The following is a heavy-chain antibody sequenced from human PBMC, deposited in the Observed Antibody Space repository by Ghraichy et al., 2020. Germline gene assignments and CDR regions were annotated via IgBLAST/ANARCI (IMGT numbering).Heavy chain of an antibody. CDR3: AKDRGNVIPHCSGITCSGLCSGVPCAGVALEI. CDR1: GFSFPNYG. D-gene: IGHD2-15*01. V-gene: IGHV3-30*18. J-gene: IGHJ4*02. Sequence: GGSLRLSCAASGFSFPNYGMHWVRQAPGKGLEWVALISYDGVNEYYVDSVKGRFIISRDNSKKTLNLQMNSLRAEDTAVYHCAKDRGNVIPHCSGITCSGLCSGVPCAGVALEIWGQGTLVSVS. CDR2: ISYDGVNE.